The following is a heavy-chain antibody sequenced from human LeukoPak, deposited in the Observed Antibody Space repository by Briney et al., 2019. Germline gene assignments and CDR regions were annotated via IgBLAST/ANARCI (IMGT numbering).Heavy chain of an antibody. V-gene: IGHV1-2*02. CDR2: INPNSGGT. D-gene: IGHD1-1*01. Sequence: ASVKVSCKASGGTFSSYAISWVRQAPGQGLEWMGWINPNSGGTNYAQKFQGRVTMTRDTSISTAYMELSRLRSDDTAVYYCARGRLERSPEDYWGQGTLVTVSS. CDR3: ARGRLERSPEDY. CDR1: GGTFSSYA. J-gene: IGHJ4*02.